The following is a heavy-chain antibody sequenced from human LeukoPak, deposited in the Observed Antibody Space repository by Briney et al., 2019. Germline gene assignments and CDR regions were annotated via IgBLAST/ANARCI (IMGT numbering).Heavy chain of an antibody. V-gene: IGHV4-59*01. CDR3: ARGYDSKSTYFDY. Sequence: SETLSLTCTVSGGSISGYYWNWIRQPPGKGLEWIGYVHYSGSTNYNPSVNSRVTISVETSKNQFSLRLNSVTAADTAVYYCARGYDSKSTYFDYWGQETLVTVSS. CDR1: GGSISGYY. J-gene: IGHJ4*02. CDR2: VHYSGST. D-gene: IGHD5-12*01.